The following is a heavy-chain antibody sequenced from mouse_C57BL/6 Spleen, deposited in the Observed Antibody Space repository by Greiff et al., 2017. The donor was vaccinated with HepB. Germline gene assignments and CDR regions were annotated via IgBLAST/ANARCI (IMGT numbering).Heavy chain of an antibody. D-gene: IGHD1-1*01. J-gene: IGHJ1*03. CDR1: GFSLTSYG. CDR2: IWSGGST. Sequence: VQLQQSGPGLVQPSQSLSITCTVSGFSLTSYGVHWVRQSPGKGLEWLGVIWSGGSTDYNAAFISRLSISKDNSKSQVFFKMKSLHADDTAIYYCARNYYGSSSPWYFDVWGTGTTVTVSS. CDR3: ARNYYGSSSPWYFDV. V-gene: IGHV2-2*01.